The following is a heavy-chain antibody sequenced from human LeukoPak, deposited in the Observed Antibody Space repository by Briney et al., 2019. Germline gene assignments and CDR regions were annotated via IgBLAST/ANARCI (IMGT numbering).Heavy chain of an antibody. Sequence: SQTLSLTCTVSGGSISSGGYYWSWIRQHPGKGLEWIGYIYYSGSTYYNPSIKSRVTISVDTSKNQFSLKLSSVTAADTAVYYCARGSSLTVTTDYWGQGTLVTVSS. D-gene: IGHD4-17*01. J-gene: IGHJ4*02. V-gene: IGHV4-31*03. CDR3: ARGSSLTVTTDY. CDR1: GGSISSGGYY. CDR2: IYYSGST.